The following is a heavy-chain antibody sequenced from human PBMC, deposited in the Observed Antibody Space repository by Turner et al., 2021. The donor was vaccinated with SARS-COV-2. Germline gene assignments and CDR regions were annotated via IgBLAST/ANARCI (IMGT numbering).Heavy chain of an antibody. CDR2: TFYRSKWSN. Sequence: QVQLQQSGPGLVKPSQTLSLTCAISGDSVSSKSAAWNWIRQSPARGLEWLGRTFYRSKWSNDYAVSVKSRIIIKADTSKNEFSLQLNSVTPEDTAVYYCVRLVGDMADSLGPGTVVTVSS. V-gene: IGHV6-1*01. CDR1: GDSVSSKSAA. J-gene: IGHJ4*02. D-gene: IGHD1-26*01. CDR3: VRLVGDMADS.